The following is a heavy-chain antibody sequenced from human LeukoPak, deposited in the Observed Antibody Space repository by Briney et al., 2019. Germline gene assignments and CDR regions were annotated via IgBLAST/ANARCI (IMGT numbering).Heavy chain of an antibody. CDR1: GYTFTVYY. V-gene: IGHV1-2*02. CDR2: INPNSGGT. J-gene: IGHJ4*02. CDR3: ARVKEYRGYLFGY. Sequence: VSVKVSCKASGYTFTVYYMHWVRQAPGQGHEWMGWINPNSGGTNYAQKFQGRVTMTRDTSISTAYMELSRLRSDDTAVYYCARVKEYRGYLFGYWGQGTLVTVSS. D-gene: IGHD2-2*03.